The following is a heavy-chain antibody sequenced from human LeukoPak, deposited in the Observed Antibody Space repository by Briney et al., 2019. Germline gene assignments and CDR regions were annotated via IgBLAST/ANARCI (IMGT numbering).Heavy chain of an antibody. CDR3: ARVGRWLQLDY. CDR2: IYYSGST. Sequence: PSETLSLTCTVSGGSISSGGYYWSWIRQHPGKGLEWIGYIYYSGSTYYNPSLKSRVTISVDTSKNQFSLKLSSVTAADTAVYYCARVGRWLQLDYWGQGTLVTVSS. D-gene: IGHD5-24*01. V-gene: IGHV4-31*03. J-gene: IGHJ4*02. CDR1: GGSISSGGYY.